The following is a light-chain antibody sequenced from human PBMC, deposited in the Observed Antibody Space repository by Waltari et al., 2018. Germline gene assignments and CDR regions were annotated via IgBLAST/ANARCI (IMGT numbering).Light chain of an antibody. CDR1: HDINRN. CDR2: YTN. J-gene: IGKJ3*01. Sequence: IQLAQSPSSLSSSVGDRVTITCRASHDINRNLNWFQQKPGKAPKLLFYYTNRLESGVPSRFSGSGSGTEFTLTISSLQPEDFATYYCQQYKTFPTFGPGTKLDIK. V-gene: IGKV1-13*02. CDR3: QQYKTFPT.